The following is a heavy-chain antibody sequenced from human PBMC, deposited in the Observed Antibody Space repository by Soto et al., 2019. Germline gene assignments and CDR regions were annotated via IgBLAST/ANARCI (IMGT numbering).Heavy chain of an antibody. CDR2: ISCYNGKT. CDR1: GYSFTAYG. V-gene: IGHV1-18*01. CDR3: ARDAPPPELRFLEWHNYDYNGMDV. D-gene: IGHD3-3*01. Sequence: ASVKVSCKTSGYSFTAYGISWVRQAPGQGLEWMGWISCYNGKTKYAQKVQGRVTMTTDTSTSTAYMEVRSLRSDDTAIYYCARDAPPPELRFLEWHNYDYNGMDVWGQGTTVTVS. J-gene: IGHJ6*02.